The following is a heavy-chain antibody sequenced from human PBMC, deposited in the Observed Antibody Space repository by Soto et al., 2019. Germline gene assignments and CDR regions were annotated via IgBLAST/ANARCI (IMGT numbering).Heavy chain of an antibody. D-gene: IGHD3-10*01. V-gene: IGHV3-23*01. J-gene: IGHJ4*03. CDR1: GFTFSSNA. CDR2: VSGDGYAS. CDR3: AKRHYFGSGSFALAT. Sequence: EVRLLESGGNLVQPGGSLRLSCAGSGFTFSSNAMSWVRQAPGKGLEWVSSVSGDGYASDYADSVKGRFTVSRHNSKNTLYLQMNSLRAEDTADYYCAKRHYFGSGSFALATWGQGTLVTVSS.